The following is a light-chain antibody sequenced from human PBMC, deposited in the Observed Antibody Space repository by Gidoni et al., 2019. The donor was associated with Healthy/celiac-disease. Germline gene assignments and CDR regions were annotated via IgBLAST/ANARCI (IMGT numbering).Light chain of an antibody. Sequence: TQSPGILSLSPGERATLSCRASQSVSSSYLAWYQQKPGQSPRLLIYGASSRATGIPDRFSGSGSGTDFTLTISRLEPEDFAVYYCQQYGSSPPITFXXXTRLEIK. J-gene: IGKJ5*01. CDR2: GAS. CDR1: QSVSSSY. CDR3: QQYGSSPPIT. V-gene: IGKV3-20*01.